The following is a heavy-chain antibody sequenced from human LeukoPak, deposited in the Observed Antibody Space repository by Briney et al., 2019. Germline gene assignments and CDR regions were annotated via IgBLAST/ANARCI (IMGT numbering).Heavy chain of an antibody. CDR3: ARHPSYTRGWPLDY. CDR1: GDRFTSHW. V-gene: IGHV5-51*01. CDR2: IYLGDSET. J-gene: IGHJ4*02. D-gene: IGHD6-19*01. Sequence: GESLQISCQGSGDRFTSHWIGWVRQMPGKGLAWMGIIYLGDSETRYSPSFQGQVIISADKSITTAYLQWSSLKASDTAIYYCARHPSYTRGWPLDYWGQGTLVTVSS.